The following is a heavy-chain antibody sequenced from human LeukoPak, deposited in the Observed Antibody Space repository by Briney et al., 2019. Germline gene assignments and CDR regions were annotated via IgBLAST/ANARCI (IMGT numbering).Heavy chain of an antibody. V-gene: IGHV4-34*01. J-gene: IGHJ4*02. CDR3: ARGGGSSSFLDY. CDR1: GGSFSGYY. D-gene: IGHD6-13*01. CDR2: INHSGST. Sequence: SETLSLTCAVYGGSFSGYYWSWIRQPPGKGLEWIGEINHSGSTNYNPSLKSRVTISVDASKNQFSLKLSSVTAADTAVYYCARGGGSSSFLDYWGQGTLVTVSS.